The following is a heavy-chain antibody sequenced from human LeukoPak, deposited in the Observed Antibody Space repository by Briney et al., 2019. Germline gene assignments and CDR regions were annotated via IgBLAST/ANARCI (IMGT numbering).Heavy chain of an antibody. CDR1: AYTFTGYY. CDR2: INPDSGGT. Sequence: ASVKVSCKASAYTFTGYYMHWVRRAPGQGLEWMGWINPDSGGTNYAQKFQGRVTMTRDTSISTAYMEVSRLRSDDTAVYYCAREGSGWYGNFDYWGQGTLVTVSS. CDR3: AREGSGWYGNFDY. D-gene: IGHD6-19*01. J-gene: IGHJ4*02. V-gene: IGHV1-2*02.